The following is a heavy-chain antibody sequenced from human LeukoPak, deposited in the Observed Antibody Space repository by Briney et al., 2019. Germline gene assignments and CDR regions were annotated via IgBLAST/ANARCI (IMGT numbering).Heavy chain of an antibody. J-gene: IGHJ4*02. V-gene: IGHV1-2*02. D-gene: IGHD5-12*01. CDR1: GYTFTGYY. Sequence: EASVKVSCKASGYTFTGYYMHWVRQAPGQGLEWMGWINPNSGGTNYAQKFQGRVTMTRDTSISTAYMELSRLRSDDTAVYYCASQAQYSGYDYPLNYWGQGTLVTVSS. CDR3: ASQAQYSGYDYPLNY. CDR2: INPNSGGT.